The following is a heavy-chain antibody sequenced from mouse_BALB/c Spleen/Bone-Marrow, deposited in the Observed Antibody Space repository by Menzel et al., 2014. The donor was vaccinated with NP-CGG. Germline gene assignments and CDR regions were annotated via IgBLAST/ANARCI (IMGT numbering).Heavy chain of an antibody. CDR3: ARKGAMITHYYAMDY. J-gene: IGHJ4*01. Sequence: EVQLVESGGGLVQPGGSRKLSCAASGFTFSSFGMHWFRQAPEKGLEWVAYISNGSSTIYYADTVKGRFTISRDNPKNTLFLQMTSLRSEDTAMYYCARKGAMITHYYAMDYWGQGTSVTVSS. V-gene: IGHV5-17*02. CDR2: ISNGSSTI. CDR1: GFTFSSFG. D-gene: IGHD2-4*01.